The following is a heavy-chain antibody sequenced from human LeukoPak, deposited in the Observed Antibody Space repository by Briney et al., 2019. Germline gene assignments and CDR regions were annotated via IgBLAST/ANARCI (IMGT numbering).Heavy chain of an antibody. CDR1: GFTFSDYI. J-gene: IGHJ4*02. D-gene: IGHD5-24*01. Sequence: GGSLRLSCAASGFTFSDYIMNWVRQAPGKGLEWISYIGIDSGNTNYADSVKGRFTISGDKAKNSLYLQMNSLRVEDTAVYYCARDYKYAFDNWSQGTLVTVSS. CDR2: IGIDSGNT. V-gene: IGHV3-48*01. CDR3: ARDYKYAFDN.